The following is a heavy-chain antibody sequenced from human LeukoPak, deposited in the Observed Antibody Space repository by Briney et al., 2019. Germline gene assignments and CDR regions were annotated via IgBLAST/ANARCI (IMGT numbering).Heavy chain of an antibody. D-gene: IGHD2-2*01. CDR2: INPNSGGT. Sequence: ASVKVSCKASGYTFTGYYMHWVRQAPGQGLEWMGWINPNSGGTNYAQKFQGRVTMTRDTSISTAYMELSRLRSNDTAVYYCARDHYCSSTSCYGGPGYYYGMDVWGQGTTVTVSS. J-gene: IGHJ6*02. CDR3: ARDHYCSSTSCYGGPGYYYGMDV. V-gene: IGHV1-2*02. CDR1: GYTFTGYY.